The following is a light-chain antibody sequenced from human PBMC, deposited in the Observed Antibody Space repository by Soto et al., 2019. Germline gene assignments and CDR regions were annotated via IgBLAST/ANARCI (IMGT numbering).Light chain of an antibody. V-gene: IGKV1-17*01. CDR3: LQHNSDPFT. CDR1: QGIRND. Sequence: DIQMTQSPSSLSASVGDRVTITCRASQGIRNDLTWYQQKLGKAPKRLITAASSLQSGVPSRFSGSGSGTEFTLTISGLQPEDLATYYCLQHNSDPFTFGGGTKVQIE. CDR2: AAS. J-gene: IGKJ4*01.